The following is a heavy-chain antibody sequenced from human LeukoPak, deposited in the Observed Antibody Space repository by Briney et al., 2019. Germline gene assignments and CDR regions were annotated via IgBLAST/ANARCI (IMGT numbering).Heavy chain of an antibody. CDR2: ISSSSSYI. D-gene: IGHD3-10*01. CDR3: ARDLGGYFDY. J-gene: IGHJ4*02. CDR1: GFTFSDFW. V-gene: IGHV3-21*01. Sequence: PGGSLRLSCAGSGFTFSDFWMTWVRQAPGKGLEWVSSISSSSSYIYYADSVRGRFTISRDNAKNSLYLQMNSLRAEDTAVYYCARDLGGYFDYWGQGTLVTVSS.